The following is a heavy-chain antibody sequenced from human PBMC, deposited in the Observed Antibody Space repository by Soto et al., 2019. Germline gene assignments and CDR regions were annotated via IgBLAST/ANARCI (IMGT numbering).Heavy chain of an antibody. CDR2: ISSSSSYI. J-gene: IGHJ5*02. CDR3: ARGVVVVPAARHNWFDP. Sequence: PGGSLRLSCAASGFTFSSYSMNWVRQAPGKGLEWVSSISSSSSYIYYADSVKGRFTISRDNAKNSLYLQMNSLRAEDTAVYYCARGVVVVPAARHNWFDPWGQGTLVTVSS. CDR1: GFTFSSYS. V-gene: IGHV3-21*01. D-gene: IGHD2-2*01.